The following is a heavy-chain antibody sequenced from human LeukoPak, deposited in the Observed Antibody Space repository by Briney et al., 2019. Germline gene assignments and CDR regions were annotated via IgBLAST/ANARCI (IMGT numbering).Heavy chain of an antibody. CDR3: AKGGEYSSSSYFDY. CDR2: ISWNSGSI. D-gene: IGHD6-6*01. V-gene: IGHV3-9*03. J-gene: IGHJ4*02. Sequence: GGSLRLSCAASGFTFDDYAMHWVRQAPGKGLEWVSGISWNSGSIGYADSVKGRFTISRDNAKNSLYLQMNSLRAEDMALYYCAKGGEYSSSSYFDYWGQGTLVTVSS. CDR1: GFTFDDYA.